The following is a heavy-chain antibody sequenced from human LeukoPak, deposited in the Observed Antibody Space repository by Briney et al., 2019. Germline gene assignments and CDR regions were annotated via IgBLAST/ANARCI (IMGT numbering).Heavy chain of an antibody. CDR2: IRTKTYGETT. D-gene: IGHD1-14*01. J-gene: IGHJ6*03. CDR1: GFTLGDYA. V-gene: IGHV3-49*04. CDR3: ARVFLPYTYYMDV. Sequence: GSLRLSCTVFGFTLGDYAMSSVRQAPGKGGEWVGFIRTKTYGETTEYAPSVKGRFTISRDDSKSIAYLQMNSLKTEDTAVYYCARVFLPYTYYMDVGGKETTVTVSS.